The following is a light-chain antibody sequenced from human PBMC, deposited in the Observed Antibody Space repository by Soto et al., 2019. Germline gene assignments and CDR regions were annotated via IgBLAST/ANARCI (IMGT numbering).Light chain of an antibody. CDR1: QTISNW. CDR3: QQSYSTPPIT. J-gene: IGKJ5*01. Sequence: DIQMTQSPSTLSASVGDRVTISCRASQTISNWLAWYQQKPGKAPKLLIYDASSLESGVPSRFSGSGSGTDFTLTISSLQPEDFATYYCQQSYSTPPITFGQGTRLEIK. CDR2: DAS. V-gene: IGKV1-39*01.